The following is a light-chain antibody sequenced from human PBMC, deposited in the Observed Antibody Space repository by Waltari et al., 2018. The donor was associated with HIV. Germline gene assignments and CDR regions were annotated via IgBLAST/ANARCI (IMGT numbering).Light chain of an antibody. V-gene: IGKV1-33*01. J-gene: IGKJ3*01. CDR2: DAS. CDR1: QDISNY. Sequence: DNQLPQSPSSLSASVGDRVTITCQASQDISNYLNWYQQKPGKAPKLLIYDASNLETGVPSRFSGSGSGTDFTFTISSLQPEDIATYYCQQYDNLPRVTFGPGTKVDIK. CDR3: QQYDNLPRVT.